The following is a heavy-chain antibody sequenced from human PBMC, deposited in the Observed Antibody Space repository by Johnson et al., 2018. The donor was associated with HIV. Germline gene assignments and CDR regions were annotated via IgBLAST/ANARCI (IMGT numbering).Heavy chain of an antibody. CDR2: ISSNGDST. Sequence: VQLVESGGGLVQPGGSLRLSCAASGFTFSSYAMHWVRQAPGKGLEYVSAISSNGDSTYYANSVKGRFTISRDNSKNTLYLQMNSLRAEDTAVYYCARDNEDIVLVGAFDIWGQGTMVTVSS. D-gene: IGHD2-8*02. V-gene: IGHV3-64*01. CDR3: ARDNEDIVLVGAFDI. CDR1: GFTFSSYA. J-gene: IGHJ3*02.